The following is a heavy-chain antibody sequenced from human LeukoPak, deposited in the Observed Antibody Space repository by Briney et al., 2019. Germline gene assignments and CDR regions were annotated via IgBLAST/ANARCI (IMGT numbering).Heavy chain of an antibody. CDR3: ARRDIAARLNWFDP. Sequence: SSETLSLTCTVSGGSISSYYWSWIRQPPGKGLEWIGYIYYSGSTYYNPSLKSRVTISLDTSKNQFSLKLSSVTAADTAVYYCARRDIAARLNWFDPWGQGTLVTVSS. V-gene: IGHV4-59*04. J-gene: IGHJ5*02. D-gene: IGHD6-6*01. CDR2: IYYSGST. CDR1: GGSISSYY.